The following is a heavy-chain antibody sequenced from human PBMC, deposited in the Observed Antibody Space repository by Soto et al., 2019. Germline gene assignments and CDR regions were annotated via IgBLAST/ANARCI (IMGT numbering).Heavy chain of an antibody. CDR3: SRLRWLHGEYYFDY. J-gene: IGHJ4*02. CDR1: GYSFTTYW. D-gene: IGHD3-10*01. V-gene: IGHV5-51*01. Sequence: PGESLKISCKVSGYSFTTYWIGWVRQMPGTGLEWMGIIYPRDSDTRYSPSFQGQVTISADKSISTAYLQWSSLKASDTAIYYCSRLRWLHGEYYFDYWGQGTLVTVSS. CDR2: IYPRDSDT.